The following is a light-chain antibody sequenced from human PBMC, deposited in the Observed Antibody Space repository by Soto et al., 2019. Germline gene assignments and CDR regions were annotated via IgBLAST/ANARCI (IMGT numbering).Light chain of an antibody. Sequence: DIQMTQSPSSLSASVGDRVTITCRASQSISDHLNWYQQKPGKAPNLLMYGASSLQSGVPSRISGSGSATDFTLTITSLQPEALATYSCQQFHATPTFGQGTKLEIK. CDR3: QQFHATPT. J-gene: IGKJ2*01. CDR2: GAS. CDR1: QSISDH. V-gene: IGKV1-39*01.